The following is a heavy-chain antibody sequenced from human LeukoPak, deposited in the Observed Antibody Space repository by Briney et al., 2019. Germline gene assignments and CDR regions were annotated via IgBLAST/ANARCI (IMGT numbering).Heavy chain of an antibody. CDR3: ARNHVYYYDSSGYYAMDV. V-gene: IGHV4-59*01. Sequence: SETLSLACTVSGDSIGSSYWSWIRQPPGKGLEWIGYIYYSGSTSYNPSLKSRATISVDTSKNQFSLKLSSVTAADTAVYYCARNHVYYYDSSGYYAMDVWGQGTTVTVSS. D-gene: IGHD3-22*01. CDR1: GDSIGSSY. CDR2: IYYSGST. J-gene: IGHJ6*02.